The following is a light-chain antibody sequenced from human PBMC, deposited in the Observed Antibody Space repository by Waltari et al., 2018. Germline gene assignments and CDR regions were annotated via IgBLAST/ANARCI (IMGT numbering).Light chain of an antibody. J-gene: IGKJ5*01. V-gene: IGKV1-9*01. Sequence: QLTQSPASLSASVGDTVTLSCRASQGIASFLTWYQQKPGGAPKLLNYAASTLESGVPSRFSGTRSGTDFTLTISSLQPEDFATYYCQQHTTYPLTFGQGTRLDIK. CDR2: AAS. CDR1: QGIASF. CDR3: QQHTTYPLT.